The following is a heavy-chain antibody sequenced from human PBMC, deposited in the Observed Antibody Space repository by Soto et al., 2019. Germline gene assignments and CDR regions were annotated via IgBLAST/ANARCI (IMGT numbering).Heavy chain of an antibody. D-gene: IGHD3-16*01. J-gene: IGHJ4*02. V-gene: IGHV1-69*08. CDR1: GGTFSPYT. Sequence: QVQLVQSGAEVKKPGSSVKVSCKASGGTFSPYTINWVRQAPGQGLEWMGRIIPFLGVTNYAQKFQARVTITAGKSTSSAYMELSGLRFQYTAVYYCARDWESSVSTWSFGGFWGRGTLVTVSS. CDR3: ARDWESSVSTWSFGGF. CDR2: IIPFLGVT.